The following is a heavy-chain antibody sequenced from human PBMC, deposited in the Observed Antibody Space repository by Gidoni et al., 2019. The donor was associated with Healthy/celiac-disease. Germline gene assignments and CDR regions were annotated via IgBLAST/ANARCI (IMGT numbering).Heavy chain of an antibody. D-gene: IGHD2-2*01. CDR2: ITHSGST. Sequence: QVQLQQWGAGLLKPSETLSLTCAVYGGSFSGYYWSWIRQPPGKGLEWIGEITHSGSTNYNPSLKSRVTISVDTSKNQFSLKLNSVTAADTAVYYCARGYCSSTSCYARFLDYWGQGTLVTVSS. V-gene: IGHV4-34*01. CDR1: GGSFSGYY. J-gene: IGHJ4*02. CDR3: ARGYCSSTSCYARFLDY.